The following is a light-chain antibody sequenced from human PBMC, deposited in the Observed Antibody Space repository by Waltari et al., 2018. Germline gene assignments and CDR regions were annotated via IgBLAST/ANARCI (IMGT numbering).Light chain of an antibody. V-gene: IGLV2-14*03. CDR3: SSSTSSTTRV. J-gene: IGLJ3*02. CDR2: DVR. CDR1: SSDVGAYKY. Sequence: QSALTQPASVSASPGQSITISCTGTSSDVGAYKYVSWYQQHPGKTPNLIIYDVRIRPSGVSNRFSGSKSGNTASLTISGLQADDEADYYCSSSTSSTTRVFGGGTRLTVL.